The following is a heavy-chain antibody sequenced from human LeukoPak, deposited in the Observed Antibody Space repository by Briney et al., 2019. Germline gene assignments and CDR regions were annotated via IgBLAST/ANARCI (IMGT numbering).Heavy chain of an antibody. CDR3: ARVPVLYYYYYMDV. CDR2: IYHSGST. Sequence: SETLSLTCTVSGYSISSGYYWGWIRQPPGKGLEWIGSIYHSGSTYYNPSLKSRDTISVDTSKNQFSLKLSSVTAADTAVYYCARVPVLYYYYYMDVWGKGTTVTVSS. CDR1: GYSISSGYY. J-gene: IGHJ6*03. V-gene: IGHV4-38-2*02.